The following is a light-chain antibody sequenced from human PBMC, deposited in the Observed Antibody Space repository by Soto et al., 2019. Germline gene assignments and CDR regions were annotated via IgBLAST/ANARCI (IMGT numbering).Light chain of an antibody. CDR3: QQYGHSLWT. Sequence: DIVLTQSPGTLSLSPGERASLSCRANQSVSSGHLAWYQQKPGQAPRLLIYGASSRATGIPDRFSGSGSGTDFTLTISRLEPEDYAVYYCQQYGHSLWTFGQGTKVDI. V-gene: IGKV3-20*01. J-gene: IGKJ1*01. CDR1: QSVSSGH. CDR2: GAS.